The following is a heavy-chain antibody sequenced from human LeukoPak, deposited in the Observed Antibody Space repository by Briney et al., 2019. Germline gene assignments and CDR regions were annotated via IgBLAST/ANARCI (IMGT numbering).Heavy chain of an antibody. Sequence: GGSLRLSCAASGFTFSDYYMSWVRQAPGKGLEWVSSISSSGYKYYADSVKGRFTISRDNAKNSLYLQMDSLRAEDAAVYYCARTSGESTAALRAPFDYWGQGTLATVSS. J-gene: IGHJ4*02. CDR2: ISSSGYK. V-gene: IGHV3-69-1*01. CDR1: GFTFSDYY. CDR3: ARTSGESTAALRAPFDY. D-gene: IGHD6-6*01.